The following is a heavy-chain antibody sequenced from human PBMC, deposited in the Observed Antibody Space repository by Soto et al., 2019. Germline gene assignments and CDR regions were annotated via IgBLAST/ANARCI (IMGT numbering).Heavy chain of an antibody. Sequence: SATLSLTCTVSGGSVSSGSYYWSWIRQPPGKGLEWIGYIYYSGSTNYSPSLKSRVTISVDTSKNQFSLKLSSVTAADTAVYYCARDWIAAAGTYYYYYGMDVWGQGTTVTVSS. CDR2: IYYSGST. V-gene: IGHV4-61*01. CDR1: GGSVSSGSYY. D-gene: IGHD6-13*01. J-gene: IGHJ6*02. CDR3: ARDWIAAAGTYYYYYGMDV.